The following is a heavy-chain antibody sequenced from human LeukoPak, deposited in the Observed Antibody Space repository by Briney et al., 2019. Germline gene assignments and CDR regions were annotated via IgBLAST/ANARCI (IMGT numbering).Heavy chain of an antibody. CDR3: ASPPRGDTAMVNLYY. V-gene: IGHV4-38-2*02. J-gene: IGHJ4*02. Sequence: PSETLSLTCTVSGYSISSGYYWGWIRQPPGKGLEWIGSIYHSGSTYYNPSLKSRVTISVDTSKNQFSLKLSSVTAADTAVYYCASPPRGDTAMVNLYYWGQGTLVTVSS. CDR2: IYHSGST. D-gene: IGHD5-18*01. CDR1: GYSISSGYY.